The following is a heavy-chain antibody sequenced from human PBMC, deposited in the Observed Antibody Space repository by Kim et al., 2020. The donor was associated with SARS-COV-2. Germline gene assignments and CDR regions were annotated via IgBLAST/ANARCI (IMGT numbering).Heavy chain of an antibody. J-gene: IGHJ3*02. CDR1: GFTFGTYW. D-gene: IGHD2-15*01. Sequence: GGSLRLSCAASGFTFGTYWMHWVRQPPGKGLVWVSHVSIDGSRTDYADSVKGRFTISRDNAKNTLFLQMNSLRAEDTAVYYCARGQDYAFDIWGQGTMVTVSS. CDR2: VSIDGSRT. V-gene: IGHV3-74*01. CDR3: ARGQDYAFDI.